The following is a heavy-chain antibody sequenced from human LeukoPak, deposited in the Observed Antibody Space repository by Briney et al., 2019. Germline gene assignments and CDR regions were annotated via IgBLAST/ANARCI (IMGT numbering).Heavy chain of an antibody. J-gene: IGHJ4*02. CDR2: MNPNSGNT. V-gene: IGHV1-8*02. CDR1: GYTFTSYG. CDR3: ARMAQDYYGSGSYTYVDY. Sequence: GASVKVSCKASGYTFTSYGISWVRQAPGQGLEWMGWMNPNSGNTGYAQKFQGRVTMTRNTSISTAYMELSSLRSEDTAVYYCARMAQDYYGSGSYTYVDYWGQGTLVTVSS. D-gene: IGHD3-10*01.